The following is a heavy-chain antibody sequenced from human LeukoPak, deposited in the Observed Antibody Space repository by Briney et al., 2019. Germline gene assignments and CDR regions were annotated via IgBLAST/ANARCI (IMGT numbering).Heavy chain of an antibody. CDR2: IWYDGSNR. D-gene: IGHD6-19*01. CDR3: VRDDGLAGTPFDY. J-gene: IGHJ4*02. Sequence: GGSLRLSCAASGFTFSSYGMHWVRQAPGKGLEWVAFIWYDGSNREYTDSVKGRFSISRDNSKSTLYLQMNSLRAEDTAVYHCVRDDGLAGTPFDYWGQGALVTVSS. CDR1: GFTFSSYG. V-gene: IGHV3-33*08.